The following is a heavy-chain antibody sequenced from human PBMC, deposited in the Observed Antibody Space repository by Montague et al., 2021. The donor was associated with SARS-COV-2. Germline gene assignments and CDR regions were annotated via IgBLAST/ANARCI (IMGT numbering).Heavy chain of an antibody. CDR1: GFTFSYYD. CDR2: ISTSAYTT. Sequence: SLRLSCAASGFTFSYYDMNWVRRAPGKGPEWISYISTSAYTTSYAGSVKGRFTNSRNNGKNSLYLQMNSLRVEDTAVYYCTRDYRSVVGDGLDIWGQGTKVTVSS. J-gene: IGHJ3*02. V-gene: IGHV3-48*03. D-gene: IGHD3-16*02. CDR3: TRDYRSVVGDGLDI.